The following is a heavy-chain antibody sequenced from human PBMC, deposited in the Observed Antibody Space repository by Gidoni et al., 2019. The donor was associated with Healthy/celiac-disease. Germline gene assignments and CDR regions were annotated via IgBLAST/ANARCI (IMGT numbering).Heavy chain of an antibody. D-gene: IGHD6-25*01. CDR2: IYTSGST. V-gene: IGHV4-4*07. Sequence: QVQLQESGTGLVKPSETLPLTCTVSAGSISSYYWSWIRQPAGKGLEWIGRIYTSGSTNYNPSLKSRVTMSVDTSKNQFSLKLSSVTAADTAVYYCARDRAVYYYYYMDVWGKGTTVTVSS. CDR1: AGSISSYY. CDR3: ARDRAVYYYYYMDV. J-gene: IGHJ6*03.